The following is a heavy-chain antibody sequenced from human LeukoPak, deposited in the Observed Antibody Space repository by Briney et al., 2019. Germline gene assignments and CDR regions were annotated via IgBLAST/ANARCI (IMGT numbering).Heavy chain of an antibody. CDR3: ARDLITMVRGASTYYYYYGMDV. Sequence: GGSLRLSCAASGFTFSSYEMNWVRQAPGKGLEWASYISSSGSTIYYADSVKGRFTISRDNAKNSLYLQMNSLRAEDTAVYYCARDLITMVRGASTYYYYYGMDVWGQGTTVTVSS. J-gene: IGHJ6*02. V-gene: IGHV3-48*03. CDR2: ISSSGSTI. D-gene: IGHD3-10*01. CDR1: GFTFSSYE.